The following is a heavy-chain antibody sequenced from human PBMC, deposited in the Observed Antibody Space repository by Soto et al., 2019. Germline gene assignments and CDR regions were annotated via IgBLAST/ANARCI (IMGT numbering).Heavy chain of an antibody. V-gene: IGHV3-7*01. CDR3: AGGVGWIFDL. Sequence: EVQLVESGGDLVQPGGSLRLACGASGFRFSNYYMTWVRQTPGKGLEWVAIINQDGSERRYVDSVRGRFTISGDNAKNSLFLQMDSLRAEDTAVFYCAGGVGWIFDLWGRGTLVTVSS. CDR1: GFRFSNYY. D-gene: IGHD2-2*03. CDR2: INQDGSER. J-gene: IGHJ2*01.